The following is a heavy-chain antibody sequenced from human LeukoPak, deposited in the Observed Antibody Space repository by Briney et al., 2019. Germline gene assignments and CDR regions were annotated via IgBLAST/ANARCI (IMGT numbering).Heavy chain of an antibody. CDR3: AKDHLYCGGDCHPFDY. CDR1: GFTFSSYG. J-gene: IGHJ4*02. Sequence: GGSLRLSCAASGFTFSSYGMHWVRQAPGKGLEWVAVIWYDGSNKYYADSVKGRFTISRDNSKNTLYLQMNSLRAEDTAVYYCAKDHLYCGGDCHPFDYWGQGILVTVSS. CDR2: IWYDGSNK. V-gene: IGHV3-33*06. D-gene: IGHD2-21*02.